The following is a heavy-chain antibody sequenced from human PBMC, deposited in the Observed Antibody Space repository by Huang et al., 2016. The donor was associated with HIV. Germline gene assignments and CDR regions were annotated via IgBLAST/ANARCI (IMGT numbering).Heavy chain of an antibody. CDR3: AKGGSAAAVLDF. Sequence: QVQLVESGGGVVQPGRSLRISCAASGFTFSSYGMHWVRQAPGKGLEWVAVISNDAKTKYYAESVKGRFSISRDNSKTTVYLQLNSVRLEDTAVYYCAKGGSAAAVLDFWGQGTLVTVSS. J-gene: IGHJ4*02. CDR1: GFTFSSYG. CDR2: ISNDAKTK. D-gene: IGHD6-13*01. V-gene: IGHV3-30*18.